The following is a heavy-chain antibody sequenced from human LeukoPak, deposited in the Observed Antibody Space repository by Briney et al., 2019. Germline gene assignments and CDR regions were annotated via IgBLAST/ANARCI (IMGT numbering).Heavy chain of an antibody. V-gene: IGHV3-21*04. D-gene: IGHD2-2*01. CDR2: ISSSSSYI. CDR1: GFTFSSYS. Sequence: GGSLRLSCAASGFTFSSYSMNWVRQAPGKGLEWVSSISSSSSYIYYADSVKGRFTISRDNSRNTLYLQMNSLRAEDTAVYYCAKGPLLRDCSSTSCYLDYWGQGTLVTVSS. J-gene: IGHJ4*02. CDR3: AKGPLLRDCSSTSCYLDY.